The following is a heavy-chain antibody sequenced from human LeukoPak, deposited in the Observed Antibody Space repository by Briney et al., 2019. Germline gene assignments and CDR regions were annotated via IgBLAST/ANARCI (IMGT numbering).Heavy chain of an antibody. Sequence: GGSLRLSRAASGFTFSSYDLNWVRQAPGKGPEWVSYISSSGSAIYYAASVKGRFTVSRDNAKNSLFLQMNSLRAEDTALYYCAREGYCSSTRCYEAGLDVWGQGTTVTVPS. CDR3: AREGYCSSTRCYEAGLDV. J-gene: IGHJ6*02. CDR2: ISSSGSAI. CDR1: GFTFSSYD. D-gene: IGHD2-2*01. V-gene: IGHV3-48*03.